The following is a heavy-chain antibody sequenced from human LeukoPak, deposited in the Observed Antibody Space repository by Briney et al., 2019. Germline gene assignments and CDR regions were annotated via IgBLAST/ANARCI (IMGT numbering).Heavy chain of an antibody. CDR1: GFTFSSYA. CDR3: ARSYYDYGDFKDDY. Sequence: GGSLRLSCAASGFTFSSYAMHWVRQAPGKRLEWVAVISYDGSNKYYADSVKGRFTISRDNSKNTLYLQMNSLRAEDTAVYYCARSYYDYGDFKDDYWGQGTLVTVSS. CDR2: ISYDGSNK. D-gene: IGHD4-17*01. J-gene: IGHJ4*02. V-gene: IGHV3-30*04.